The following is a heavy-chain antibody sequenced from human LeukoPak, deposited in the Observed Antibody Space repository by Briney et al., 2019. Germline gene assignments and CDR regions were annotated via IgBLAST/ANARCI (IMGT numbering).Heavy chain of an antibody. V-gene: IGHV3-7*01. Sequence: GGSLRLSCAASGFTFSSYWMSWVRQAPGKGLEWVANIKQDGSEKYYVDSVKGRFTISRDNAKNSLYLQMNSLGAEDTAVYYCARDKIVGATHFDYWGQGTLVTVSS. CDR2: IKQDGSEK. D-gene: IGHD1-26*01. J-gene: IGHJ4*02. CDR1: GFTFSSYW. CDR3: ARDKIVGATHFDY.